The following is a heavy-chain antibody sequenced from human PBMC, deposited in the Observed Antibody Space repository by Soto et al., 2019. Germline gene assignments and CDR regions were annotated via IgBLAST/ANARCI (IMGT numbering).Heavy chain of an antibody. V-gene: IGHV3-33*01. CDR3: ARDGYWPLGYCSSTSCSDAFDI. D-gene: IGHD2-2*01. J-gene: IGHJ3*02. CDR1: GFTFSSYG. CDR2: IWYDGSNK. Sequence: GGSLRLSCAASGFTFSSYGMHWVRQAPGKGLEWVAVIWYDGSNKYYADSVKGRFTISRDNSKNTLYLQMNSLRAEDTAVYYCARDGYWPLGYCSSTSCSDAFDIWGQGTMVTVS.